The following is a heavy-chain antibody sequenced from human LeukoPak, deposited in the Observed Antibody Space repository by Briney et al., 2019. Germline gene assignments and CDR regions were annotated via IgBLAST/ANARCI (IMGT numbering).Heavy chain of an antibody. CDR1: GYTFTGYY. J-gene: IGHJ4*02. CDR3: ANWAATIRNFNY. D-gene: IGHD5-12*01. CDR2: INPNSGGT. V-gene: IGHV1-2*02. Sequence: ASVKVSCKASGYTFTGYYMHWVRQAPGHGREWMGWINPNSGGTNYAQKFQGRVTMTTDTSITTAYMELTRLRSDATALYYCANWAATIRNFNYWGQGTLVTVSS.